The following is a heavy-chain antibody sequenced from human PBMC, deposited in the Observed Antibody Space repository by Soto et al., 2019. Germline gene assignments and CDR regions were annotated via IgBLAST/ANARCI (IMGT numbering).Heavy chain of an antibody. CDR1: GVSISSSNW. Sequence: SETLSLTCAVSGVSISSSNWWSWVRQPPGKGLEWIGEIYHSGSTNYNPSLKSRVTISVDKSKNQFSLKLSSVTAADTAVYYWARDRGIAAAGFDYWGQGTLVTVPS. V-gene: IGHV4-4*02. CDR3: ARDRGIAAAGFDY. D-gene: IGHD6-13*01. J-gene: IGHJ4*02. CDR2: IYHSGST.